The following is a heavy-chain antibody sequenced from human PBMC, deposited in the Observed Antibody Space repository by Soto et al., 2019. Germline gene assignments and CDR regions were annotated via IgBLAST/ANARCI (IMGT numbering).Heavy chain of an antibody. D-gene: IGHD2-8*01. CDR1: GGSISSSSYY. CDR2: IYYSGST. V-gene: IGHV4-39*01. Sequence: QLQLQETGPGLVKPSETLSLTCTVSGGSISSSSYYWGWIRQPPGKGLEWIGSIYYSGSTYYNPSLKSRDTMSVDTSKNQFSLKLSSVTAADTAVYYCAGMLVTSSGHFDYWGQGTLVTVSS. J-gene: IGHJ4*02. CDR3: AGMLVTSSGHFDY.